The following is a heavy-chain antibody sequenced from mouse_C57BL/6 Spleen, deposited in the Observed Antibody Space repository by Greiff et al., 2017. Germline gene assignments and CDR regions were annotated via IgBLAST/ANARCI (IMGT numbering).Heavy chain of an antibody. CDR3: ARCITTVVAPSFDY. J-gene: IGHJ2*01. D-gene: IGHD1-1*01. V-gene: IGHV1-64*01. Sequence: QVQLKQPGAELVKPGASVKLSCKASGYTFTSYWMHWVKQRPGQGLEWIGMIHPNSGSTNYNEKFKSKATLTVDKSSSTAYMQLSSLTSEDSAVYYCARCITTVVAPSFDYWGQGTTLTVSS. CDR1: GYTFTSYW. CDR2: IHPNSGST.